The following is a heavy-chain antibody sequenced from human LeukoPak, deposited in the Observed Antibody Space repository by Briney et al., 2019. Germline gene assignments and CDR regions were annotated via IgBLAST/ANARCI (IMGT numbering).Heavy chain of an antibody. J-gene: IGHJ4*02. D-gene: IGHD3-3*01. CDR2: ISYDGSNK. CDR1: GFTFSSYA. Sequence: GGSLRLSCAASGFTFSSYAMHWVRQAPGKGLEWVAVISYDGSNKYYADSVKGRFTISRDNSKNTLYLQMNSLRTEDTAVYYCAGPIFGVVMNPFDYWGQGTLVTVSS. CDR3: AGPIFGVVMNPFDY. V-gene: IGHV3-30-3*01.